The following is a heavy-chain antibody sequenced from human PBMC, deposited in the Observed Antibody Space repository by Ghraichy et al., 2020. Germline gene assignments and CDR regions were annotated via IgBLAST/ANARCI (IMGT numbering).Heavy chain of an antibody. CDR1: GFTFRSYA. CDR2: ISAGGGVT. V-gene: IGHV3-23*01. Sequence: GGSLRLSCEASGFTFRSYAMSWVRQAPGKGLESVAPISAGGGVTYYADSVKGRFTISRDNFKNTLYLQMSSLRAEDTAIYYCARESLATANAFDSWGQGTLVTVSS. D-gene: IGHD2-21*02. CDR3: ARESLATANAFDS. J-gene: IGHJ4*02.